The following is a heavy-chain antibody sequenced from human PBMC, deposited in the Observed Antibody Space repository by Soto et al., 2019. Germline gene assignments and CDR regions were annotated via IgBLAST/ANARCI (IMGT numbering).Heavy chain of an antibody. D-gene: IGHD3-22*01. V-gene: IGHV1-2*02. CDR2: INPNSGGT. Sequence: SVKVSCKASGYTFTAYQMHWVRQAPVQGLEWMGWINPNSGGTNYYRKFQGRVTMTADTSINTAYMEVTRLRFDDTAVYFCARDGNYAYVSYFFDYWGQGALVTVSS. CDR1: GYTFTAYQ. CDR3: ARDGNYAYVSYFFDY. J-gene: IGHJ4*02.